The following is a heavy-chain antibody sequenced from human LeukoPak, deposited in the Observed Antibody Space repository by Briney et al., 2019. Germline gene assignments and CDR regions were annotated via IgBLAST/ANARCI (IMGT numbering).Heavy chain of an antibody. Sequence: GGSLRLSCVASGITFSSYSMNWVRQAPGKGLEWVSYISSFSGTINYADSVKGRFTISRDNAKNSLYLQMNSLRAEDTAVYYCAGCRMTHYYYYMDVWGKGTTVTISS. D-gene: IGHD1-14*01. J-gene: IGHJ6*03. CDR3: AGCRMTHYYYYMDV. CDR2: ISSFSGTI. CDR1: GITFSSYS. V-gene: IGHV3-48*01.